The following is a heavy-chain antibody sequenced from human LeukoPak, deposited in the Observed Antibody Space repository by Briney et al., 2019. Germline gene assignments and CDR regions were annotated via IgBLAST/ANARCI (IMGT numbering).Heavy chain of an antibody. D-gene: IGHD1-26*01. V-gene: IGHV1-69*13. Sequence: SVKVSCKASGGTFRSYAISWVRQAPGPGVGWMGRIIPIFGTAKYAQKFQGRVTITPDETTSPAHMELSSVRSEHTAVYYCARSAHWELRQVDFVWGEGGQVTVS. CDR2: IIPIFGTA. CDR3: ARSAHWELRQVDFV. CDR1: GGTFRSYA. J-gene: IGHJ4*02.